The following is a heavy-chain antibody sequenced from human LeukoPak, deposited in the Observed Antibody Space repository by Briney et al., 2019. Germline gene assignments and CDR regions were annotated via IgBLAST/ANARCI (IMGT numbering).Heavy chain of an antibody. CDR2: IYYSGST. Sequence: ASETLSLTCTVSGGSISSYYWSWIRQPPGKGLEWIGYIYYSGSTNYNPSLKSRVTISVDTSKNQFSLKLSSVTAADTAVSHCARTYYDFWSGYAVSTWFDPWGQGTLVTVSS. CDR3: ARTYYDFWSGYAVSTWFDP. CDR1: GGSISSYY. D-gene: IGHD3-3*01. V-gene: IGHV4-59*01. J-gene: IGHJ5*02.